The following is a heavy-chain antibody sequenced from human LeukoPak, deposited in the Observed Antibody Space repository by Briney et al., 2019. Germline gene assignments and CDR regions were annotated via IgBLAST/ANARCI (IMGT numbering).Heavy chain of an antibody. CDR1: GFTFITYA. D-gene: IGHD5-24*01. Sequence: GGSLRLSCAVSGFTFITYAMHWVRQAPGKGLEWVAVISYDGSNEYYVDSVKGRFTISRDNSKNILYLQMNSLTAEDTAVYYCARDSLKNGYNYDYFDYWGQGTLVTVSS. J-gene: IGHJ4*02. CDR2: ISYDGSNE. V-gene: IGHV3-30-3*01. CDR3: ARDSLKNGYNYDYFDY.